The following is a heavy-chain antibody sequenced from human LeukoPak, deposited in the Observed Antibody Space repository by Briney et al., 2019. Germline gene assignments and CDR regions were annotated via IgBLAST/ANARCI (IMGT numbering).Heavy chain of an antibody. CDR2: ISGSGGST. J-gene: IGHJ4*02. D-gene: IGHD3-9*01. CDR1: GFTFSSYA. Sequence: GGSLRLSCAASGFTFSSYAMSWVRQTPGKGLEWVSAISGSGGSTYYADSVKGRFTISRDNSKNTLYLQMNSLRAEDTAVNYCPKEAYRFTYYSILTGPYGGQGTLVTVSS. V-gene: IGHV3-23*01. CDR3: PKEAYRFTYYSILTGPY.